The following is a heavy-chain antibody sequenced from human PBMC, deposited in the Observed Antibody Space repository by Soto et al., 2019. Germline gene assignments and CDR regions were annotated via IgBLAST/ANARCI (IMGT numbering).Heavy chain of an antibody. V-gene: IGHV3-74*01. D-gene: IGHD4-17*01. CDR1: GFTFSNYW. CDR3: AREGFYGDYALDY. J-gene: IGHJ4*02. Sequence: EVQLVESGGGLVQPGGSLRLSCAASGFTFSNYWMHLVRQAPGKGLLWVSRIRTDGSSTGYADSVKGRFTISRDNAKNTLYLQMNSLRAEDTAVYYCAREGFYGDYALDYWGQGTLVTVSS. CDR2: IRTDGSST.